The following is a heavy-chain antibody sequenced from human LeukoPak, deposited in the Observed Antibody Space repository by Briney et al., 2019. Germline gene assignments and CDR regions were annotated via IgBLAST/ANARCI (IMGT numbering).Heavy chain of an antibody. CDR1: GFTFSISW. D-gene: IGHD5-24*01. V-gene: IGHV3-7*01. Sequence: GGSLRLSCVASGFTFSISWVTWVRQAPGKGPEWVANINGDGSAAYYVASVKGRFTISRDNAKNSLYLQMNSLRAEDTAVYYCTRDFGWQQLDYWGQGTLVIVSS. J-gene: IGHJ4*02. CDR2: INGDGSAA. CDR3: TRDFGWQQLDY.